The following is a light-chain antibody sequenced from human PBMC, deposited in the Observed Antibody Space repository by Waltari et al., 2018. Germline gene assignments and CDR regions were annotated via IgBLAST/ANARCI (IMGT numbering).Light chain of an antibody. V-gene: IGKV3-15*01. Sequence: EIELTQSPATLSASPGERVTLSCRASQGISNNLVWYQHKPGQSPRLLIYGASARATGVPERFSGSGYRTEFTLTISSLQSEDFAVYYCQHYNNRPPYSFGQGTKLDIK. CDR3: QHYNNRPPYS. CDR2: GAS. CDR1: QGISNN. J-gene: IGKJ2*03.